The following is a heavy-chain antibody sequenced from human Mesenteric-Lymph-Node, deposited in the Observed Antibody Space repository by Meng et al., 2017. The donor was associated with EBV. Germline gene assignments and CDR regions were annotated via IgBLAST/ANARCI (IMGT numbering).Heavy chain of an antibody. CDR2: IRTNSGAT. Sequence: QVQLVESGAEVKKPGDSVRVSCKTSGNTFSDYYIHWVRQAPGRGLQWMGRIRTNSGATHYTQTFQDRVTMTRDTSISTVYMELTNLKSDDTAIYYCARDGVDPVASDWGQGTLVTVSS. D-gene: IGHD6-19*01. J-gene: IGHJ4*02. CDR3: ARDGVDPVASD. V-gene: IGHV1-2*06. CDR1: GNTFSDYY.